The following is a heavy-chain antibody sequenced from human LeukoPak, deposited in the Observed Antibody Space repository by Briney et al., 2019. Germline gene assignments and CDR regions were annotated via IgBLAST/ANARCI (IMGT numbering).Heavy chain of an antibody. Sequence: ASVKVSCKASGYTFTSYGISWVRQAPGQGLEWMGWISAYNGNTNYAQKFQGRVTMARDTSISTAYMELSRLRSDDTAVYYCARELYDILTGYYNDYWGQGTLVTVSS. CDR1: GYTFTSYG. V-gene: IGHV1-18*01. CDR3: ARELYDILTGYYNDY. J-gene: IGHJ4*02. CDR2: ISAYNGNT. D-gene: IGHD3-9*01.